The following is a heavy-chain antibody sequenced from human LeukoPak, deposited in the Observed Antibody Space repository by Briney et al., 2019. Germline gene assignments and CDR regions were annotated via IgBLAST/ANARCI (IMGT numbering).Heavy chain of an antibody. V-gene: IGHV4-59*12. D-gene: IGHD2-15*01. CDR1: GGSISSYY. CDR3: AREFYCSGGICYDY. CDR2: IYYTGNN. Sequence: SETLSLTCTVSGGSISSYYWSWIRQPPGKGLEWIGYIYYTGNNNYNPSLKSRVTMSVDTSKNQFSLKLSSVTAADTAVYYCAREFYCSGGICYDYWGQGTLVTVSS. J-gene: IGHJ4*02.